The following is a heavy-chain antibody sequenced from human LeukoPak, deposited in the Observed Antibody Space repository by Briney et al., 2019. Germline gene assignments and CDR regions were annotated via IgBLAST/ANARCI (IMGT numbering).Heavy chain of an antibody. D-gene: IGHD6-19*01. CDR1: GGSISSYY. CDR3: ARWQQWLVPTQGMDV. Sequence: SETLALTCTVSGGSISSYYWSWIRQPPGKGLERIGYIYYSGSTNYNPSLKSRVTISVDTSKNQFSLKLSSVTAADTAVYYRARWQQWLVPTQGMDVWGKGTTVTVSS. V-gene: IGHV4-59*01. J-gene: IGHJ6*04. CDR2: IYYSGST.